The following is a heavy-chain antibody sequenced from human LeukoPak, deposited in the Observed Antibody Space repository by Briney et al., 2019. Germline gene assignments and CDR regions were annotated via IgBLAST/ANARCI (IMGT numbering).Heavy chain of an antibody. J-gene: IGHJ6*02. CDR3: ARGPLWFGEPNYGVDV. D-gene: IGHD3-10*01. CDR1: GYTFTSYG. CDR2: ISAYNGNT. Sequence: ASVKVSCKASGYTFTSYGISWVRQAPGQGLEWMGWISAYNGNTNYAQKLQGRVTMTTDTSTSTAYMELRSLRSDDTAVYYCARGPLWFGEPNYGVDVWGQGTTVTVSS. V-gene: IGHV1-18*01.